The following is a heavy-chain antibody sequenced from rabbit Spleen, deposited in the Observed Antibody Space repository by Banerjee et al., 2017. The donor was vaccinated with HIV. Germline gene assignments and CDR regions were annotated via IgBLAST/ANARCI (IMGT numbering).Heavy chain of an antibody. CDR1: GIDFSRGYD. J-gene: IGHJ6*01. CDR2: INTITGKT. V-gene: IGHV1S40*01. Sequence: QQLVESGGGLVKPGASLTLTCKASGIDFSRGYDMCWVRQAPGKGLEWIACINTITGKTVYASWAKGRFIMSRTSSTTVTLQMTSLTAADTATYFCARDAGTSFSTYGMDLWGPGTLVTVS. CDR3: ARDAGTSFSTYGMDL. D-gene: IGHD8-1*01.